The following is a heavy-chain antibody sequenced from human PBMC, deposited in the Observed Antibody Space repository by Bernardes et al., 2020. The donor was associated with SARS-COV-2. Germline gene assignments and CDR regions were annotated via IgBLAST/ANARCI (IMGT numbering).Heavy chain of an antibody. CDR2: MNPNSGTT. CDR1: GYTFTSYD. D-gene: IGHD3-10*01. Sequence: ASVKVSCKASGYTFTSYDINWVRQATGQGLEWMGWMNPNSGTTGYAQKFQGRVTMTRNTSISTAYMELSSLRSEDTAVYYCASVFGTVRGVIPSSYYYYYYGMDVWGQGTTVTVSS. J-gene: IGHJ6*02. CDR3: ASVFGTVRGVIPSSYYYYYYGMDV. V-gene: IGHV1-8*01.